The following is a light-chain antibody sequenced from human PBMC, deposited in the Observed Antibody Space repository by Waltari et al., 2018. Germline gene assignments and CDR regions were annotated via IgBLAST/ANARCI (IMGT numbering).Light chain of an antibody. J-gene: IGKJ4*01. CDR3: QQFNNYPL. Sequence: AIQLTQSPSSLSASVGDRVTITCRASQGISSALAWYQQKPGKAPKLLIYDASSLESGLPSRFSGSGSGTDFTLTISSLQPEDFATYYCQQFNNYPLFGGGTKVEIK. V-gene: IGKV1D-13*01. CDR1: QGISSA. CDR2: DAS.